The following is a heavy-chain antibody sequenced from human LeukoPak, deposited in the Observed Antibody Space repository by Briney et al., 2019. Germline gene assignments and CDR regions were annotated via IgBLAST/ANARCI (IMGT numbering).Heavy chain of an antibody. CDR3: ARDPYGSGDYYFDY. Sequence: ASLKVSCKASGYTFSGYYMHWVRQAPGQGLEWMGWINPNSGGTNYAQNFQGRVTMTRDTSISTAYMELSRLRSDDTAVYYCARDPYGSGDYYFDYWGQGTLVTVSS. D-gene: IGHD3-10*01. CDR1: GYTFSGYY. J-gene: IGHJ4*02. CDR2: INPNSGGT. V-gene: IGHV1-2*02.